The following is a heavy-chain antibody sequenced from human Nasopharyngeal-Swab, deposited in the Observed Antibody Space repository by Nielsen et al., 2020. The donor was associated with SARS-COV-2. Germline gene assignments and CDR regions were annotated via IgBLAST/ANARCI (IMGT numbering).Heavy chain of an antibody. J-gene: IGHJ3*02. D-gene: IGHD2-2*01. CDR2: IYYSGST. Sequence: WIRQPPGKGLEWIGSIYYSGSTYYNPSLKSRATISVDTSKYQFSLKLSSVTAADTAVYYCARPNTPEDIVVVPAAIAFDIWGQGTMVTVSS. CDR3: ARPNTPEDIVVVPAAIAFDI. V-gene: IGHV4-39*01.